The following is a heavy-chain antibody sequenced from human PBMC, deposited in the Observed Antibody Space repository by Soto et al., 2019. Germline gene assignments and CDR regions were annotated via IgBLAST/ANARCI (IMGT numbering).Heavy chain of an antibody. CDR3: ARHGSYLYYFDY. D-gene: IGHD5-12*01. V-gene: IGHV4-59*08. Sequence: SETLSLTCTVSGGSIISYYWSWIRQPPGKGLEWIGYIYYSGSTNYNPSLKSRVTISVDTSKNQFSLRLSSVTAADTAVYYCARHGSYLYYFDYWGQGTLVTVSS. J-gene: IGHJ4*02. CDR2: IYYSGST. CDR1: GGSIISYY.